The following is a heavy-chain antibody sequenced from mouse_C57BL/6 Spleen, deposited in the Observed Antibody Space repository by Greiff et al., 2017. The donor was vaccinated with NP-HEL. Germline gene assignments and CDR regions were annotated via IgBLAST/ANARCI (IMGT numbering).Heavy chain of an antibody. D-gene: IGHD1-1*01. V-gene: IGHV5-6*01. CDR2: ISSGGSYT. Sequence: EVKLMESGGDLVKPGGSLKLSCAASGFTFSSYGMSWVRQTPDKRLEWVATISSGGSYTYYPDSVKGRFTISRDNAKNTLYLQMSSLKSEDTAMYYCARHGGGTTVVAHWYFDVWGTGTTVTVAS. J-gene: IGHJ1*03. CDR3: ARHGGGTTVVAHWYFDV. CDR1: GFTFSSYG.